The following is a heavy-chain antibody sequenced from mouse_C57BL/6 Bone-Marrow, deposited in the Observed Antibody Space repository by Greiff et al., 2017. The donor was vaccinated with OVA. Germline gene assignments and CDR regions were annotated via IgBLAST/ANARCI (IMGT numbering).Heavy chain of an antibody. V-gene: IGHV2-4*01. Sequence: QVQLKESGPGLVQPSQSLSITCTVSGFSLTSYGVHWVRQPPGKGLEWLGVIWSGGSTDYNAAFISRLSISKDNSKSQVFFKMNSLQADDTAIYYCAKKDDGYYELFAYWGQGTLVTVSA. D-gene: IGHD2-3*01. J-gene: IGHJ3*01. CDR1: GFSLTSYG. CDR3: AKKDDGYYELFAY. CDR2: IWSGGST.